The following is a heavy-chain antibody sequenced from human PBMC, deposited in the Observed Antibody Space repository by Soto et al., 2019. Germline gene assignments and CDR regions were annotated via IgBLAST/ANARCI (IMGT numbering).Heavy chain of an antibody. CDR1: GFTFNSYW. CDR3: VRDSHGDY. V-gene: IGHV3-74*01. CDR2: IDGDEDSTT. Sequence: EVQLVESGGGLVQPGGSLRLSCAASGFTFNSYWMQWVRHAPGKGLEWVSRIDGDEDSTTNYADSVKGRSTISRDNVKNPLYWPRSSLRAEDTAVYYCVRDSHGDYWGQGTLVTVSS. J-gene: IGHJ4*02.